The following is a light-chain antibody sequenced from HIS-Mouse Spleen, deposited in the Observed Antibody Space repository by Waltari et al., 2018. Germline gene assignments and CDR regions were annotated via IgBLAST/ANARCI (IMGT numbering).Light chain of an antibody. CDR1: RSISSL. J-gene: IGKJ2*01. CDR2: KAS. Sequence: DIQLTQSPSTLSASLGDRSTITCRASRSISSLLAWYQQKPGKAPKLLIYKASSLESGVPSRFSGSGSGTEFTLTISSLQPDDFATYYCQQYNSYSGTFGQGTKLEIK. V-gene: IGKV1-5*03. CDR3: QQYNSYSGT.